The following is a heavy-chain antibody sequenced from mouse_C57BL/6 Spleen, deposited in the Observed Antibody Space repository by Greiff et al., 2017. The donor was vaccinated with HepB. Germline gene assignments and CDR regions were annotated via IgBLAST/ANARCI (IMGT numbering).Heavy chain of an antibody. CDR2: IHPNSGST. CDR1: GYTFTSYW. Sequence: QVQLQQPGAELVKPGASVKLSCKASGYTFTSYWMPWVKQRPGQGLEWIGMIHPNSGSTNYNEKFKSKATLTVDKSSSTAYMQLSSLTSEDSAVYYCARWVYDGYSYWGQGTLVTVSA. D-gene: IGHD2-3*01. CDR3: ARWVYDGYSY. V-gene: IGHV1-64*01. J-gene: IGHJ3*01.